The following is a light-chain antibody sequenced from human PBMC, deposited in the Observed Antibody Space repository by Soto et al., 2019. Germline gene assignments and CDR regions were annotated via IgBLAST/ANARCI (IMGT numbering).Light chain of an antibody. V-gene: IGKV2-28*01. Sequence: DIVMTQSPLSLPVTPGEPASISCRSSQSLLHRNGYNYLDWYLQKPGQSPQLLIYLGSNRASGVPDRFSGSGSGTDFTLKISRVEAEDVGVYYFMQALQTFTFGQGTRLEIK. J-gene: IGKJ5*01. CDR1: QSLLHRNGYNY. CDR3: MQALQTFT. CDR2: LGS.